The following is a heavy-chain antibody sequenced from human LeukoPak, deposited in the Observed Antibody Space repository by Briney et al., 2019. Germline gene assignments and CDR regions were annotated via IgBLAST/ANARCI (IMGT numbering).Heavy chain of an antibody. V-gene: IGHV1-46*01. CDR2: INPSGGST. D-gene: IGHD3-3*01. CDR3: ARDLSAIFGVVILSPYYYYGMDV. CDR1: GYTFTSYY. J-gene: IGHJ6*02. Sequence: ASVKVSCKASGYTFTSYYIHWVRQAPGQGLEWMGLINPSGGSTSYAQKFQGRVTMTRDTSTSTVYMELSRLRSDDTAVYYCARDLSAIFGVVILSPYYYYGMDVWGQGTTVTVSS.